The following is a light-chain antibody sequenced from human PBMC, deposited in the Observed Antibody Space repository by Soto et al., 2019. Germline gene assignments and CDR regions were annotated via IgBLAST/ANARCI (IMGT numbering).Light chain of an antibody. Sequence: QSVLTQPPSASGTLGQRVTITCTGSSANIGRNTVNWYQQLPGTPPKFLIYSDNQRPSGVPDRFSGSKSGTSASLAITGLHFQDEADYHCAAWADSLSGFYVFGTGTKLTVL. CDR1: SANIGRNT. J-gene: IGLJ1*01. V-gene: IGLV1-44*01. CDR3: AAWADSLSGFYV. CDR2: SDN.